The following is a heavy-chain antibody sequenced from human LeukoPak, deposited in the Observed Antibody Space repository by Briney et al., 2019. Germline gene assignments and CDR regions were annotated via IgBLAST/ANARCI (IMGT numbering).Heavy chain of an antibody. CDR3: ARSGRFGDEGDP. CDR1: GFTVSSNY. J-gene: IGHJ5*02. Sequence: GGSLRLSCAASGFTVSSNYMSWVRQAPGEGLEWVSVIYSGGSTYYADSVKGRFTISRDNSKNTLYLQMNSLRAEDTAVYYCARSGRFGDEGDPWGQGTLVTVSS. CDR2: IYSGGST. D-gene: IGHD3-10*01. V-gene: IGHV3-66*01.